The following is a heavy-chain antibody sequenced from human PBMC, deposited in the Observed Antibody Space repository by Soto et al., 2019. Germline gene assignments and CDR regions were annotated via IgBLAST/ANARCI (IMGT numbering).Heavy chain of an antibody. V-gene: IGHV3-23*01. J-gene: IGHJ4*02. Sequence: EVQLLESGGGLVQPGGSLRLSCAASGFTFSSYAMSWVRQAPGKGLEWVSAISGSGGSTYYADSVKGRFTISRDNSKNTLYLQMDSLRAEDTAVYYCAKHWGEYCSGGSCPDLDGYGDYEMSDYWGQGTLVTVSS. CDR2: ISGSGGST. CDR3: AKHWGEYCSGGSCPDLDGYGDYEMSDY. CDR1: GFTFSSYA. D-gene: IGHD2-15*01.